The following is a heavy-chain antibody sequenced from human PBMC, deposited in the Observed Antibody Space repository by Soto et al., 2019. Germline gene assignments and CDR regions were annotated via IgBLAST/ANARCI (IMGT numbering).Heavy chain of an antibody. V-gene: IGHV3-23*01. D-gene: IGHD6-19*01. CDR2: ISGSGGST. CDR3: ARRSSGLYFDH. CDR1: GFTFSSYA. J-gene: IGHJ4*02. Sequence: EVQLLESGGGLVQPGGSLRLSCAASGFTFSSYAMNWVRQAPGKGLEWVSVISGSGGSTYYADSVKGRFTISRDNSKNTLYLQMNSLRAEDTAVYYCARRSSGLYFDHWGQGTLVTVSS.